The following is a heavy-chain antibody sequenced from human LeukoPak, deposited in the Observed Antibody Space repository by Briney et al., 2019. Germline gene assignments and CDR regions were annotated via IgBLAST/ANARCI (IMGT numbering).Heavy chain of an antibody. CDR2: ISYDGSNK. V-gene: IGHV3-30*04. CDR1: GFTFSSYA. Sequence: GRSLRLSCAASGFTFSSYAMHWVRQAPGKGLEWVAVISYDGSNKYYADSVKGRFTISRDNSKNTLYLQMNSLRAEDTAVYYCARSVVVVPAAKGYFDYWGQGTLVTVSS. CDR3: ARSVVVVPAAKGYFDY. D-gene: IGHD2-2*01. J-gene: IGHJ4*02.